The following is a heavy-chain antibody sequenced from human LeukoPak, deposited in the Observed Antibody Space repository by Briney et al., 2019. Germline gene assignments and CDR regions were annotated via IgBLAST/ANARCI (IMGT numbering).Heavy chain of an antibody. D-gene: IGHD3-9*01. Sequence: PGGSLRLSCAASGFTFSSFGMHWFRQAPGKGLEWVAFIRYDGSKKYYGDSVKGRFTISRDNSKNTLYLQMNSLRPEDTAVYYCVKWAALFDFIGGHFDYWGQGTLVTVSS. CDR2: IRYDGSKK. CDR3: VKWAALFDFIGGHFDY. CDR1: GFTFSSFG. J-gene: IGHJ4*02. V-gene: IGHV3-30*02.